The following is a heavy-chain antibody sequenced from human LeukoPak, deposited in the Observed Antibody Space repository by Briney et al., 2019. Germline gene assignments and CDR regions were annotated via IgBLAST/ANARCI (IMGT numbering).Heavy chain of an antibody. Sequence: GSLILSCAASGFPFSGHWMHWVRQGPGKGLVWVSRINPDGSSTTYADCVRGRFTISRDNSNNTLYLQMNSLRAEDTAVYYCARGVWFSGMGYGMDVWGQGTTVTVSS. CDR2: INPDGSST. CDR1: GFPFSGHW. D-gene: IGHD6-19*01. CDR3: ARGVWFSGMGYGMDV. V-gene: IGHV3-74*01. J-gene: IGHJ6*02.